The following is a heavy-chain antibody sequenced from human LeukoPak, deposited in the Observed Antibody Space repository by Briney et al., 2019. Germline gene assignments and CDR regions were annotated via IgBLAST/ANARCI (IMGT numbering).Heavy chain of an antibody. CDR2: LSGSGGTT. D-gene: IGHD6-6*01. Sequence: PGGSLRLSCAASGFTFSNYAMSWVRQAPGKGLEWVSGLSGSGGTTYYADSVKGRFSISRDNSKNTLYLQMNTVRAEDTAVYYCAKDTTDRPRWFDPWGQGTLVTVSS. V-gene: IGHV3-23*01. CDR3: AKDTTDRPRWFDP. CDR1: GFTFSNYA. J-gene: IGHJ5*02.